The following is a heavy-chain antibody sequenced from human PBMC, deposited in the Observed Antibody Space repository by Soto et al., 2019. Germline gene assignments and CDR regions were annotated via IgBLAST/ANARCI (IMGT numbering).Heavy chain of an antibody. CDR3: TTDSYITSIIVRFDY. Sequence: PGGSLRLSCAASGFTFSNAWINWVRQAPGKGLEWVGRVKSKNDGGTTDFAAPVKGRFAISRDDSKNMVYLEMNSLQTEDTAIYYCTTDSYITSIIVRFDYRGHGTLVTVSS. J-gene: IGHJ4*01. V-gene: IGHV3-15*07. CDR1: GFTFSNAW. D-gene: IGHD3-22*01. CDR2: VKSKNDGGTT.